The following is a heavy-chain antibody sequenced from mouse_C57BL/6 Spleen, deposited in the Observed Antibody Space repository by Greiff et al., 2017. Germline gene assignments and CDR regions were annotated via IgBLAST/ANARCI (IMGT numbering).Heavy chain of an antibody. Sequence: QVQLQQPGAELVRPGSSVKLSCKASGYTFTSYWMDWVKQRPGQGLEWIGNIYPSDSETHYNQKFKDKATLTVDKSSSTAYMQLSSLTSEDSAVYYCARGGDTTVYFDVWGTGTTVTVSS. J-gene: IGHJ1*03. CDR2: IYPSDSET. CDR3: ARGGDTTVYFDV. D-gene: IGHD1-1*01. V-gene: IGHV1-61*01. CDR1: GYTFTSYW.